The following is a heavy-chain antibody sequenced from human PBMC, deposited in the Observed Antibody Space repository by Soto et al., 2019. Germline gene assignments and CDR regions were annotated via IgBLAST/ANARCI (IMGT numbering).Heavy chain of an antibody. CDR2: INSDGSST. D-gene: IGHD5-18*01. J-gene: IGHJ4*02. CDR3: ARLGYSYGYDYFDY. V-gene: IGHV3-74*01. CDR1: GFTFSSYW. Sequence: EVQLVESGGGLVQPGGSLRLSCAASGFTFSSYWMHWVRQGPGKGLVWVSRINSDGSSTSYADSVKGRFTISRDNAKNKLYVQMNSLRAEDTAVYYCARLGYSYGYDYFDYWGQGTLVTVSS.